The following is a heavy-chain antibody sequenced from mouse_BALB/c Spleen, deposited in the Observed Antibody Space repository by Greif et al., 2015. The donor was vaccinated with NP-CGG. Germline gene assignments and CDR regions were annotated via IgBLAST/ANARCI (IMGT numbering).Heavy chain of an antibody. CDR3: TRDRDYGSSYDAMDY. Sequence: DVQLVESGGGLVKPGGSLKLSCAASGFTFSSYTMSWVRQTPEKRLEWVATISSGGSYTYYPDSVKGRFTISRDNAKNTLYLQMSSLKSEDTSMYYCTRDRDYGSSYDAMDYWGQGTSVTVSS. V-gene: IGHV5-6-4*01. CDR1: GFTFSSYT. CDR2: ISSGGSYT. D-gene: IGHD1-1*01. J-gene: IGHJ4*01.